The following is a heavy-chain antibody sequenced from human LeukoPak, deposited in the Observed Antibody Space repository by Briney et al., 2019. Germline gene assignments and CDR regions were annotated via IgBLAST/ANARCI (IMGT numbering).Heavy chain of an antibody. V-gene: IGHV3-23*01. CDR2: INSNGGST. CDR3: AKGPLPRIDY. Sequence: GGSLRLSCVVSGFSFSNYGMHWVRQAPGKGLEWVSAINSNGGSTYYADSVKGRFTISRDNSKNTLYLQMNSLRAEDTAVYYCAKGPLPRIDYWGQGTLVTVSS. J-gene: IGHJ4*02. CDR1: GFSFSNYG.